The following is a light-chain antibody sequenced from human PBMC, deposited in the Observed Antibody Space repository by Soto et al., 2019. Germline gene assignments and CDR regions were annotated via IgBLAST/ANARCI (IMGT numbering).Light chain of an antibody. CDR3: QQCTNWPLRT. J-gene: IGKJ4*01. CDR1: QSVHNY. CDR2: HAD. Sequence: ENVLTHSPATLTLDLGGRGILTSRASQSVHNYLAWYQQKPGQAPRLLIYHADKRATGVPARFSGGGSGTDFTLTITSLEPEDFAVYYCQQCTNWPLRTFGGGTKVDIK. V-gene: IGKV3-11*01.